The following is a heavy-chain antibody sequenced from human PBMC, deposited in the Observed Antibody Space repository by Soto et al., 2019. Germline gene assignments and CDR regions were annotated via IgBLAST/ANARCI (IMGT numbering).Heavy chain of an antibody. CDR2: ISWNSGTI. V-gene: IGHV3-9*01. Sequence: DVQLVESGGGLVQPGRSLRLSCAVSGFIFDDYAMHWVRQVPGKGLEWVSGISWNSGTIGYADSVKGRFTISRDNAKKSLYLRMNSLRTEDTALYYCAKDRRRGIDGSLNWGQGTLVTVSS. D-gene: IGHD3-16*01. J-gene: IGHJ4*02. CDR3: AKDRRRGIDGSLN. CDR1: GFIFDDYA.